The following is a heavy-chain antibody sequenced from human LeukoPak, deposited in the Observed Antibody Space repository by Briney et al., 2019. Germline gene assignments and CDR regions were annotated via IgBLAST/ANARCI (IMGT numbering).Heavy chain of an antibody. Sequence: PGGSLRLSCAASGFTFSSYGMHWVRQAPGKGLEWVAFIRYDGSSKYYADSVKGRFTISRDNSKNTQYLQMNSLRAEDTAVYYCAKDRGSAFDYWGQGTLVTVSS. J-gene: IGHJ4*02. CDR1: GFTFSSYG. CDR3: AKDRGSAFDY. V-gene: IGHV3-30*02. CDR2: IRYDGSSK. D-gene: IGHD1-26*01.